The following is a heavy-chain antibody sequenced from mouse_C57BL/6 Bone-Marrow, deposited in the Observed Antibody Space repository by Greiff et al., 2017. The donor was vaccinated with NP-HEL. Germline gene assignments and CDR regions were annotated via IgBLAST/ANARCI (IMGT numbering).Heavy chain of an antibody. CDR2: IYPRSGNT. J-gene: IGHJ3*01. CDR3: ARWGLRRGKAY. V-gene: IGHV1-81*01. Sequence: QVQLQQFGAELARPGASVKLSCKASGYTFTSYGISWVKQRTGQGLEWIGEIYPRSGNTYYNEKFKGKATLTADKSSSTAYMELRSLTSEDSAVYFCARWGLRRGKAYWGQGTLVTVSA. CDR1: GYTFTSYG. D-gene: IGHD2-4*01.